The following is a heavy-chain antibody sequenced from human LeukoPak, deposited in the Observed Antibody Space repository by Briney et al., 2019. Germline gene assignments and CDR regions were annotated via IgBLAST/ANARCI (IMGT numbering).Heavy chain of an antibody. Sequence: ASVKVSCKASGYTFTSYDINWVRQATGQGLEWMGWMNPNSGNTGYAQKFQGRVTITRNTSISTAYMELSSLRSEDTAVYYCARGRTRSSTSCLGYWGQGTLVTASS. CDR1: GYTFTSYD. V-gene: IGHV1-8*03. CDR2: MNPNSGNT. CDR3: ARGRTRSSTSCLGY. J-gene: IGHJ4*02. D-gene: IGHD2-2*01.